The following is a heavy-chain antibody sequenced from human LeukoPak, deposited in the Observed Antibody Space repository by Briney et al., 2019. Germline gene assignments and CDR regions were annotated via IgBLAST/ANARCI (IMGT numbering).Heavy chain of an antibody. CDR3: AREGPRGNSQFDY. J-gene: IGHJ4*02. CDR2: IWYDGSNK. D-gene: IGHD2/OR15-2a*01. V-gene: IGHV3-33*01. Sequence: GGSLRLSCAASGFTFSNYGMHWVRQAPGKGLEWVALIWYDGSNKYYADSVKGRLTISRDNSKNTLYLQMNSLRAEDTAVYYCAREGPRGNSQFDYWGQGTLVTVSS. CDR1: GFTFSNYG.